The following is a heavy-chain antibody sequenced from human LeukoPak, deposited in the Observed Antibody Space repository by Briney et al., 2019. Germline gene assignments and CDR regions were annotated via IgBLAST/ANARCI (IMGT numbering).Heavy chain of an antibody. CDR1: GYSISSGYY. D-gene: IGHD6-19*01. Sequence: SETLSLTCTVSGYSISSGYYWGWIRQPPGKGLEWIGSIYHSGSTYYNPSLKSRVTISVGTSKNQFSLKLSSVTAADTAVYYCARGTPVAGTSLFDYWGQGTLVTVSS. J-gene: IGHJ4*02. CDR2: IYHSGST. CDR3: ARGTPVAGTSLFDY. V-gene: IGHV4-38-2*02.